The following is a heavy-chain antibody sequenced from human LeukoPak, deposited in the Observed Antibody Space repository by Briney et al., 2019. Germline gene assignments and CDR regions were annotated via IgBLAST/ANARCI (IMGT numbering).Heavy chain of an antibody. J-gene: IGHJ4*02. Sequence: PGRSLRLSCAASGFTFDDYAMHWVRQAPEQGLEWVSGISWNGNSIDYADSVKGRFTISRDNAKNSLYLQMNSLRAEDSALYFCAKTTSGYASSFACWGQGTLVTVSS. CDR2: ISWNGNSI. CDR3: AKTTSGYASSFAC. CDR1: GFTFDDYA. V-gene: IGHV3-9*01. D-gene: IGHD2-2*01.